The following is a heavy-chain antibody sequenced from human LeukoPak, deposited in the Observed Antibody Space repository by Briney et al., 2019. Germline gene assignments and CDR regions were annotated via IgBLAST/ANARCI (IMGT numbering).Heavy chain of an antibody. Sequence: GGSLRLSCAASGFTFSSYEMNWVRQAPGKGLEWISYINPNGNTIYYADSVKGRFTISRDNAKNSLYLQMNSLRVEDTAVYYCARDPRGYRNGYYGMGVWGQGTTVTVSS. V-gene: IGHV3-48*03. D-gene: IGHD5-18*01. J-gene: IGHJ6*02. CDR2: INPNGNTI. CDR1: GFTFSSYE. CDR3: ARDPRGYRNGYYGMGV.